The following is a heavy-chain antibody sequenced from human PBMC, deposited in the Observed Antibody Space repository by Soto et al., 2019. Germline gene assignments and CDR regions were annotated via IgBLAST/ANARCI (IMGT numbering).Heavy chain of an antibody. V-gene: IGHV3-73*01. CDR1: GFTFSGSA. D-gene: IGHD6-6*01. CDR3: TILPRFVAARPGHYYYGMDV. CDR2: IRSKANSYAT. J-gene: IGHJ6*02. Sequence: PGGSLRLSCAASGFTFSGSAMHWVRQASGKGLEWVGRIRSKANSYATAYAASVKGRFTISRDDSKNTAYLQMNSVKTEDTAVYYCTILPRFVAARPGHYYYGMDVWGQATTVTVSS.